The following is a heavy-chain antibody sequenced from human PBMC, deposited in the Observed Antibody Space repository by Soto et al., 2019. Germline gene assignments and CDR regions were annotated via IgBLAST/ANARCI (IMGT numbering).Heavy chain of an antibody. D-gene: IGHD3-10*01. CDR3: ARDKSRMVRGVIIIREFDY. J-gene: IGHJ4*02. V-gene: IGHV4-59*01. Sequence: PSETLSLTCTVSGGSISSYYWSWIRQPPGKGLEWIGYIYYSGSTNYNPSLESRVTISVDTSKNQFSLKLSSVTAADTAVYYCARDKSRMVRGVIIIREFDYWGQGTLVTVSS. CDR2: IYYSGST. CDR1: GGSISSYY.